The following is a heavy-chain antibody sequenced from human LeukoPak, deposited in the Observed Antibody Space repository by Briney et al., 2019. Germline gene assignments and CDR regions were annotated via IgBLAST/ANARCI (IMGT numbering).Heavy chain of an antibody. J-gene: IGHJ4*02. V-gene: IGHV4-34*01. CDR2: INHSGTT. Sequence: SQTLSLPCTLSIRPLNLLDEFGRWIRQHPGKGLHWFGEINHSGTTNYNPSLKSRVTISVDASKTQFSLKLSSGTAADTAVYYWARVRLAGIRQRDDYESSGSPFDYWGQGTLVTVSS. CDR1: IRPLNLLDEF. CDR3: ARVRLAGIRQRDDYESSGSPFDY. D-gene: IGHD3-22*01.